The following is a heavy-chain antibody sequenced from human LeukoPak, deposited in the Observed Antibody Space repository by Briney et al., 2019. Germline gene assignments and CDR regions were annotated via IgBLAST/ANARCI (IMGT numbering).Heavy chain of an antibody. J-gene: IGHJ4*02. CDR2: IYYSGST. V-gene: IGHV4-59*08. CDR3: ARSYRGYSYGTDY. Sequence: SETLSLTCTVSGGSINSYYWSWIRQSPGKGLEWIGYIYYSGSTNYNPSLKSRVTISVDTYKNQFSLKLSSVTAADTAVYYCARSYRGYSYGTDYWGQGTLVTVSS. CDR1: GGSINSYY. D-gene: IGHD5-18*01.